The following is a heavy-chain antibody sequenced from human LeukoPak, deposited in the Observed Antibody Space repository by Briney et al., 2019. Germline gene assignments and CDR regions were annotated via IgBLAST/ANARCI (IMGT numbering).Heavy chain of an antibody. D-gene: IGHD1-26*01. Sequence: PGGSPRLSCAASGFTFSSYAMSWVRQAPGKGLEWVSAISGSGGSTYYADSVKGRFTISRDNSKNTLYLQMNSLRAEDTAVYYCAKDLAPRWELQFGYWGQGTLVTVSS. CDR3: AKDLAPRWELQFGY. CDR1: GFTFSSYA. J-gene: IGHJ4*02. CDR2: ISGSGGST. V-gene: IGHV3-23*01.